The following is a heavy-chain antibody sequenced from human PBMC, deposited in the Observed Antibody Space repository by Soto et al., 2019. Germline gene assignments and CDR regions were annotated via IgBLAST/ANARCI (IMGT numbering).Heavy chain of an antibody. CDR3: ANGDYYGSGSQRVYYYYGVDV. J-gene: IGHJ6*02. CDR1: GYTFTSYY. V-gene: IGHV1-46*01. D-gene: IGHD3-10*01. Sequence: ASVKVSCKASGYTFTSYYMHWVRQAPGQGLEWMGIINPSGGSTSYAQKFQGRVTMTRDTSTSTVYMELSSLRSEDTAVYYCANGDYYGSGSQRVYYYYGVDVWGQGTTVTVSS. CDR2: INPSGGST.